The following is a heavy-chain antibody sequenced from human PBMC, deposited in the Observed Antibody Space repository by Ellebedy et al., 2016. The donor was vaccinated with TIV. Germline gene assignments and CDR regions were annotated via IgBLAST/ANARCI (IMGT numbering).Heavy chain of an antibody. D-gene: IGHD3-10*01. J-gene: IGHJ6*02. CDR3: ARDGPMVRGVFGMDV. CDR1: GYTFTSYG. CDR2: ISAYNGNT. Sequence: ASVKVSCXASGYTFTSYGISWVRQAPGQGLEWMGWISAYNGNTNYAQKLQGRVTMTTDTSTSTAYMELRSLRSDDTAVYYCARDGPMVRGVFGMDVWGQGTTVTVSS. V-gene: IGHV1-18*01.